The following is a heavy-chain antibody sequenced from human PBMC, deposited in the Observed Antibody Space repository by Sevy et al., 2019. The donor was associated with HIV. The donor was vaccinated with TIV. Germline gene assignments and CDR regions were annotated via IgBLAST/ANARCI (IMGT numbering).Heavy chain of an antibody. D-gene: IGHD3-16*01. CDR1: GGSVSSGSYY. V-gene: IGHV4-61*01. CDR2: IYYSGST. Sequence: SETLSLTCTVSGGSVSSGSYYWSWIRQPPGKGLEWIGYIYYSGSTNYNPSLKSRVTISVDTSKNQFSLKLSSVTAADTAVYYCGSTRGRWLQLDYWGQGTLVTVSS. J-gene: IGHJ4*02. CDR3: GSTRGRWLQLDY.